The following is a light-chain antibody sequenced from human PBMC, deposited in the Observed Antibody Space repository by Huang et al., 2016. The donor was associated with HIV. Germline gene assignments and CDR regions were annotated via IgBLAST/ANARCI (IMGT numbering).Light chain of an antibody. CDR1: QSVRSSY. CDR2: VAA. Sequence: EIVLTQSPGTLSLSPGERASLSCRASQSVRSSYLAWYQQKPGQAPRLLIYVAASRATGIPDRFSGSWSGTDFTLSISRLESEDFAVYYCQQYGSYTFGQGTKLEMK. J-gene: IGKJ2*01. V-gene: IGKV3-20*01. CDR3: QQYGSYT.